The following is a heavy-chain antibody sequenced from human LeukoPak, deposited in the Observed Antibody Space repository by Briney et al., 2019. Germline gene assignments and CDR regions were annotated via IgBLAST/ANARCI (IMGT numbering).Heavy chain of an antibody. J-gene: IGHJ4*02. CDR2: TGGSGDI. CDR1: GFAFRDYA. CDR3: AKDSDSSGWPSNDY. Sequence: GGSLRLSCAASGFAFRDYAMSWVRQAPGKGLEWVSSTGGSGDIYYADSVKGRFAISRDTSKNTLHLQMNSLRAEDTAVYYCAKDSDSSGWPSNDYWGQGTLVTVSS. D-gene: IGHD6-19*01. V-gene: IGHV3-23*01.